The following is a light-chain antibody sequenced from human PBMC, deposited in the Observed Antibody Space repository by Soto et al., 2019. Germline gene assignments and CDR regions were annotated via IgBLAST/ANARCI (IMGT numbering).Light chain of an antibody. CDR1: QGINTY. CDR2: AAS. V-gene: IGKV1-27*01. J-gene: IGKJ5*01. Sequence: DIQMTQSPSSLSASVGDRVTITCRASQGINTYLAWYQQKPGKVPKLLIYAASTLQSGVPSRFSGSGSGTDFTLTISSLQPEDVATYYCQHYKTYAVTFGQGTRLEIK. CDR3: QHYKTYAVT.